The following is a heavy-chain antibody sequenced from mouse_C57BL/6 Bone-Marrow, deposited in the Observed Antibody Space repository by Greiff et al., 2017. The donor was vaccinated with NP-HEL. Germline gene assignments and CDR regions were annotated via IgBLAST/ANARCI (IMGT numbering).Heavy chain of an antibody. Sequence: EVQLQQSGPELVKPGASVKMSCKASGYTFTDYNMHWVKQSHGKSLEWIGYINPNNGGTSYNQKFKGKATLTVNRSSSTAYMELRSLTSEDSAVYYCARKRYSNYGVAYWGKGTLVTVSA. CDR2: INPNNGGT. V-gene: IGHV1-22*01. J-gene: IGHJ3*01. D-gene: IGHD2-5*01. CDR1: GYTFTDYN. CDR3: ARKRYSNYGVAY.